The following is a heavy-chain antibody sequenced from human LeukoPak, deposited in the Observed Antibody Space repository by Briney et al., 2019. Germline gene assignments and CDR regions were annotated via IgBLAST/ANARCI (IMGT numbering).Heavy chain of an antibody. CDR1: GFTFTNYA. J-gene: IGHJ5*02. V-gene: IGHV3-23*01. CDR3: AKDSHIHFRGDWFDP. D-gene: IGHD5-18*01. CDR2: ISGSGVNT. Sequence: PGGSLRLSCAASGFTFTNYAMSWVRQAPGKGLEWVSAISGSGVNTYYADSVKGRFTISRDNSRNTLYLQMNSLRAEDTAVYYCAKDSHIHFRGDWFDPWGQGTLVTVSS.